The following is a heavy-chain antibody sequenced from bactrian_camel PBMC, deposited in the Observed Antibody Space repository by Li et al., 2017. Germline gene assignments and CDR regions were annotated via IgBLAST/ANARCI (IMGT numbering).Heavy chain of an antibody. CDR2: IDADGST. CDR1: GYINSMYC. Sequence: HVQLVESGGGSVQAGGSLRLSCAATGYINSMYCMGWFRQAPGMEREGVAAIDADGSTSYADSVKGRFTISKGYPKNTLYLQMTNLKPEDTAMYYYAVPYQDLSATETLRVMSSGGDFGYYGQGTQVTVS. CDR3: AVPYQDLSATETLRVMSSGGDFGY. J-gene: IGHJ6*01. V-gene: IGHV3S53*01. D-gene: IGHD8*01.